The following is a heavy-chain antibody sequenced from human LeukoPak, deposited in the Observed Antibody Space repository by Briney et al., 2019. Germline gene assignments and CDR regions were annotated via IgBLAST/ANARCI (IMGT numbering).Heavy chain of an antibody. V-gene: IGHV3-48*03. Sequence: PGGSLRLSCAASGFTFSGYEMNWVRQAPGKGLEWVSYISSSGSTIYYADSVKGRFTISRDNAKNSLYLQMNSLRAEDTAVYYCARDTVFGGKGDYWGQGTLVTVSS. J-gene: IGHJ4*02. CDR2: ISSSGSTI. D-gene: IGHD4-23*01. CDR3: ARDTVFGGKGDY. CDR1: GFTFSGYE.